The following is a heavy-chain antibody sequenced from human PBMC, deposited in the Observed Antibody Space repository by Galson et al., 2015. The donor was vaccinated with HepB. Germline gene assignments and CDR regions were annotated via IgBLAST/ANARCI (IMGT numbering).Heavy chain of an antibody. J-gene: IGHJ2*01. D-gene: IGHD3-22*01. Sequence: SVKVSCKASGYTFTSYYMHWVRQAPGQGLEWMGIINPSGGSTSYAQKFQGRVTMTRDTSTSTVYMELSSLRSEDTAVYYCATRENDYYDSSGYTYWYFDLWGRGTLVTVSS. CDR3: ATRENDYYDSSGYTYWYFDL. CDR2: INPSGGST. V-gene: IGHV1-46*01. CDR1: GYTFTSYY.